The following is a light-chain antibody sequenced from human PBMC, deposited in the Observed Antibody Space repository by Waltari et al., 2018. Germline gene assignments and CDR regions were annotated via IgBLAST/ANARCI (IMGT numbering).Light chain of an antibody. J-gene: IGLJ3*02. CDR2: RNN. CDR1: RSNIGNNY. V-gene: IGLV1-47*01. CDR3: AVWDDSLSGRV. Sequence: QPVLTQPPPASGTPGQRVTISCSGSRSNIGNNYVKWYQQLPGTAPKLLVYRNNQRPSGVPDRFSGSKSGTSASLAISGLRSEDEADYYCAVWDDSLSGRVFGGGTKVTVL.